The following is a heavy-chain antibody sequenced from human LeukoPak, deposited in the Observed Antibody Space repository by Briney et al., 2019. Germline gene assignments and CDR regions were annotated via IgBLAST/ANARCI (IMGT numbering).Heavy chain of an antibody. Sequence: GGSLRLSCAASGFTFSSDYMRCVRHAPGGRLEWGSVVYSGGSTYYADSVQGRFTSSRDNSKSTRYLQMNSLRAEDTAVYYCARDRREMGTGSQMFDYWGQGTLVTVSS. V-gene: IGHV3-66*01. CDR3: ARDRREMGTGSQMFDY. CDR1: GFTFSSDY. CDR2: VYSGGST. D-gene: IGHD3-10*01. J-gene: IGHJ4*02.